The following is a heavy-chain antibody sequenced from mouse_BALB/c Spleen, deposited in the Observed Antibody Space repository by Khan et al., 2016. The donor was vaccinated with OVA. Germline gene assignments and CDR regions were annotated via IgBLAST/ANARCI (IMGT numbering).Heavy chain of an antibody. D-gene: IGHD1-3*01. Sequence: QVQLKQSGPGLVAPSQSLSITCPVSGFSLTSYGVHWVRQPPGKGLDWLGVIWAGGSTNYNSALMSRLSISKDNSKSQVFLKMNSLQTDDTAMYYCARLEDIWGQGTTLTVSS. V-gene: IGHV2-9*02. CDR2: IWAGGST. CDR3: ARLEDI. J-gene: IGHJ2*01. CDR1: GFSLTSYG.